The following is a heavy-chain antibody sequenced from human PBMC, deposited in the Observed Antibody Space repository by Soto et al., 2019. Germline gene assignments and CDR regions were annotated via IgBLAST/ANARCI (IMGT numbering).Heavy chain of an antibody. D-gene: IGHD3-10*01. CDR2: FRTGGDDGTT. CDR3: AKKVNSGPGSQYFDY. V-gene: IGHV3-23*01. Sequence: GGSLRLSCAASGFTFSSYSMSWARQAPGKGLEWVSGFRTGGDDGTTYYADSVKGRFTISRDNSKDTLFLQMNSLRVEDTAIYYCAKKVNSGPGSQYFDYWGQGTLVTVS. J-gene: IGHJ4*02. CDR1: GFTFSSYS.